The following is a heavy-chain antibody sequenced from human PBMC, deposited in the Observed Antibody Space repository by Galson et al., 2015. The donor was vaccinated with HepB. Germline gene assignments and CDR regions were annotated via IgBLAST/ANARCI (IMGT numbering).Heavy chain of an antibody. Sequence: SVKVSCKASGGTFSNFAISWVRQAPGQGHQWMGRIIPVLGLANYSQKLQGRLTITADITTSTAYMELHSLGSEDTAVYYCARGYCSGGGCQLHGLDVWGQGTTVTVSS. CDR3: ARGYCSGGGCQLHGLDV. CDR1: GGTFSNFA. J-gene: IGHJ6*02. CDR2: IIPVLGLA. V-gene: IGHV1-69*04. D-gene: IGHD2-15*01.